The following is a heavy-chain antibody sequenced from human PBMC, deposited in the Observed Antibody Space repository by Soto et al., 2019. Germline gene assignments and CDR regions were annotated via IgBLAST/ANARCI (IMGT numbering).Heavy chain of an antibody. CDR2: INHSGST. Sequence: PSETLSLTCAVYGGSFSGYYWSWIRQPPGKGLEWIGEINHSGSTNYNPSLKSRVTISVDTSKNQFSLKLSSVTAADTAVYYCARGRGYCSGTSCYGGYYYMDVWGKGTTVTVS. V-gene: IGHV4-34*01. CDR1: GGSFSGYY. CDR3: ARGRGYCSGTSCYGGYYYMDV. D-gene: IGHD2-2*01. J-gene: IGHJ6*03.